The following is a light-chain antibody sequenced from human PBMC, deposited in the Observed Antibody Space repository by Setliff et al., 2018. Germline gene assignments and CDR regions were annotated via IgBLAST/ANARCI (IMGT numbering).Light chain of an antibody. CDR2: DVT. J-gene: IGLJ1*01. Sequence: QSVLTQPASVSGSPGQSITIACTGLSSDVSDYNFVSWYQQHPGKAPKLIIHDVTNRPSGVSNRFSGSKAGNTASLTISGLQAEDEAEYYCVAYTSSSTYVFGSGTKVTVL. V-gene: IGLV2-14*03. CDR3: VAYTSSSTYV. CDR1: SSDVSDYNF.